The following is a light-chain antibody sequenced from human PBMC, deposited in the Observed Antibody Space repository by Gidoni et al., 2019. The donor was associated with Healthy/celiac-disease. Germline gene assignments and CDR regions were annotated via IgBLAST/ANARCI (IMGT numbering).Light chain of an antibody. CDR1: QSVLYSSNNKNY. J-gene: IGKJ1*01. CDR2: WAS. CDR3: QQYYSTPQT. Sequence: IVMTQSPDSLALSLGERATLNCKSSQSVLYSSNNKNYLAWYQQKTGQPPKLLIYWASTRESGVPERFSGSGSGTDVTLTISSMQAEDVAVYYCQQYYSTPQTFGQGTKVEIK. V-gene: IGKV4-1*01.